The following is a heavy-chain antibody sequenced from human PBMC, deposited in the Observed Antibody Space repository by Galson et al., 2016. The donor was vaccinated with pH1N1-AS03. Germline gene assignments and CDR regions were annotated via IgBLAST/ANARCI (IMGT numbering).Heavy chain of an antibody. J-gene: IGHJ3*01. CDR2: FDPDITET. V-gene: IGHV1-24*01. CDR1: GNTLTELS. D-gene: IGHD3-16*01. Sequence: SVKVSCKVSGNTLTELSIQWVRQAPGEGLDWMGGFDPDITETLYAQKFQGRVTMTEDTSTDTAYMELSSLRSGDTAKSYCVTTAYAVGLGSVDAFDVWGQGTKVTVSS. CDR3: VTTAYAVGLGSVDAFDV.